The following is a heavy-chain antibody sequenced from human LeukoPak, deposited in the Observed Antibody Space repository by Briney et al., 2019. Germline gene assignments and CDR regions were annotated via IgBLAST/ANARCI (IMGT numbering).Heavy chain of an antibody. Sequence: PGGSLRLSCAASGFSFSSYWMHWVRHAPGKGLVWVSRINGDGSRTYYADSVKGRFTISRDNAKNTLYVQMNSLRAEDTAVYYCARETSQDYFDSWGQGTLVTVSS. V-gene: IGHV3-74*01. J-gene: IGHJ4*02. CDR2: INGDGSRT. CDR1: GFSFSSYW. CDR3: ARETSQDYFDS.